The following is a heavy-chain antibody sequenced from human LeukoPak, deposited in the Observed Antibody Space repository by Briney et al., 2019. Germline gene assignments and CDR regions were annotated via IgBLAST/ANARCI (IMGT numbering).Heavy chain of an antibody. CDR3: ARDYGDYADDAFDI. CDR1: GGSFSGYY. Sequence: SETLSLTCAVYGGSFSGYYWSWIRQPPGKGLEWIGEINHSGSTNYNPSLKSRVTISVDTSKNQFSLKLSSVTAADTAVYYCARDYGDYADDAFDIWGQGTMVTVSS. CDR2: INHSGST. V-gene: IGHV4-34*01. D-gene: IGHD4-17*01. J-gene: IGHJ3*02.